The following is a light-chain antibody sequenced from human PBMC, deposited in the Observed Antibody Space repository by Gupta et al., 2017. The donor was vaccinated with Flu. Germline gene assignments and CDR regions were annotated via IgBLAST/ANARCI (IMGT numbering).Light chain of an antibody. CDR2: KDS. Sequence: GDALPEQYAYWYQQKPGQAPVLVIYKDSERPSGIPERFSGSSSGTTVTLIISGVQAEDEADYYCQSADSSGAYEVFGGGTKLTVL. CDR1: ALPEQY. J-gene: IGLJ2*01. V-gene: IGLV3-25*03. CDR3: QSADSSGAYEV.